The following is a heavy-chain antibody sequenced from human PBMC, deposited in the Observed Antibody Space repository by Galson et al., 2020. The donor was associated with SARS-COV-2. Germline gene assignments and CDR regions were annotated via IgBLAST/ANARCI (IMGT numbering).Heavy chain of an antibody. CDR3: AIMTGRGDMDS. D-gene: IGHD3-10*01. CDR1: GFTFSSTE. CDR2: ISTSGSRI. J-gene: IGHJ4*02. Sequence: ETGGSLRLSCTVSGFTFSSTEMNWVRQAPGKGLEWVAYISTSGSRIHYADSVKGRFTISRDDPKNSLYLQMNSLRAEDTAVYYCAIMTGRGDMDSWGQGTRVTVSS. V-gene: IGHV3-48*03.